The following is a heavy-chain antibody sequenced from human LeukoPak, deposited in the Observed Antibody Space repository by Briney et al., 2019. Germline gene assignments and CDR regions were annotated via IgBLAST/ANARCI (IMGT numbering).Heavy chain of an antibody. J-gene: IGHJ5*02. Sequence: TGGSLRLSCAASGFTFSSYAMSWVRQAPGKGLEWVSAISGNGGSTYYADSGKGRFSISKDNSKNTLYLQMNSLRAEDAAVYYCAKGRYSGSYYNWFDPWGQGTLVTVSS. CDR1: GFTFSSYA. CDR2: ISGNGGST. D-gene: IGHD1-26*01. CDR3: AKGRYSGSYYNWFDP. V-gene: IGHV3-23*01.